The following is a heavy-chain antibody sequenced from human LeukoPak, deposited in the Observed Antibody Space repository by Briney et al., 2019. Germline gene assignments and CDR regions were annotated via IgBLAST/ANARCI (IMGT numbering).Heavy chain of an antibody. CDR3: ARRAYCGGDCYSGSYYYYGMGV. J-gene: IGHJ6*02. V-gene: IGHV3-21*01. D-gene: IGHD2-21*02. Sequence: GGSLRLSCAATGFTFSSYSMNWVRQAPGKGLEWVSSISSSSSYIYNADSVKGRFTISRDNAKNSLYLQMNSLRAEDTAVYYCARRAYCGGDCYSGSYYYYGMGVWGQGTTVTVSS. CDR2: ISSSSSYI. CDR1: GFTFSSYS.